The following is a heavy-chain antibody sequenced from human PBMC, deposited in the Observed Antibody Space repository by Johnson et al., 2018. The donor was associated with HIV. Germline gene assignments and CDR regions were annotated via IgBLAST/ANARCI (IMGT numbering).Heavy chain of an antibody. CDR1: GFTVSSNY. Sequence: EVQLVESGVGLVQPGGSLRLSRAASGFTVSSNYMSWVRQAPGKGLEWVSLIYSGGTTFYADSVKGRFTISRDNSKNTLYLQMNSLRAEDTAVYYCTRESTEAFDIWGQGTMVTVSS. D-gene: IGHD1-14*01. V-gene: IGHV3-53*01. J-gene: IGHJ3*02. CDR2: IYSGGTT. CDR3: TRESTEAFDI.